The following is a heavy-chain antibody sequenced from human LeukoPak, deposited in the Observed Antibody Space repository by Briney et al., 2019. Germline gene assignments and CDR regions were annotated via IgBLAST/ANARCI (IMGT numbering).Heavy chain of an antibody. J-gene: IGHJ5*02. D-gene: IGHD1-26*01. V-gene: IGHV4-39*07. CDR3: AKWELPLQFDP. Sequence: YYNTSPKSRVTISGDTSKNQFSLKLSSVTAADTAVYYCAKWELPLQFDPWGQGTLVTVSS.